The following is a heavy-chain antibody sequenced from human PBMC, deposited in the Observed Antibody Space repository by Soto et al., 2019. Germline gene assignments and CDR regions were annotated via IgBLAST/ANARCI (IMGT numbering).Heavy chain of an antibody. CDR2: ISGSGGST. CDR3: ATDRSYDFWSRYYAFDI. V-gene: IGHV3-23*01. Sequence: EVQLLESGGGLVQPGGSLRLSCAASGFTFSSYAMSWVRQAPGKGLEWVSAISGSGGSTYYADSVKGRFTISRDNSKNTLYLQMNSMRAEDTAVYYCATDRSYDFWSRYYAFDIWGQGTMVTVSS. D-gene: IGHD3-3*01. J-gene: IGHJ3*02. CDR1: GFTFSSYA.